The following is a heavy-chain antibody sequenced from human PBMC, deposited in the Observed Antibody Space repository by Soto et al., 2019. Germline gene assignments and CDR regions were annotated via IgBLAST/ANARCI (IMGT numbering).Heavy chain of an antibody. V-gene: IGHV3-23*01. CDR1: EFTFGTYA. D-gene: IGHD2-15*01. CDR3: AKDWATGYCSGGSCKPRLDY. Sequence: GGSLRLSCAASEFTFGTYAMNWVRQAPGKGLEWVSAISGSGGSTYYADSVKGRFTISRDNSKNTRYLQMNSLRAEDTAVYYCAKDWATGYCSGGSCKPRLDYWGQGTLVTVSP. CDR2: ISGSGGST. J-gene: IGHJ4*02.